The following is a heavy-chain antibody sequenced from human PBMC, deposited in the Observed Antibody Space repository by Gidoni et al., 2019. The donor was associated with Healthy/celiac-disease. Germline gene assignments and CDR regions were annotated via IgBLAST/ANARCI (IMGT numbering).Heavy chain of an antibody. J-gene: IGHJ4*02. CDR3: ARGYSYGVRWDYFDY. Sequence: EVQLVESGGGLVKPGGSLRLSCAASGFTFSSYSMNWVRQAPGKGLEWVSSISSSGSTIYYADSVKGRFTISRDNAKNSLYLQMNSLRAEDTAVYYCARGYSYGVRWDYFDYWGQGTLVTVSS. CDR2: ISSSGSTI. CDR1: GFTFSSYS. V-gene: IGHV3-21*01. D-gene: IGHD5-18*01.